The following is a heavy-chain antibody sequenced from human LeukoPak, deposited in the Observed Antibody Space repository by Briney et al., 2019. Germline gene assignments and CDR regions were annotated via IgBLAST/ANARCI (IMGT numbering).Heavy chain of an antibody. Sequence: ETLSLTCAVYGGSFSGYYWSWVRQAPGKGLEWVSAISGSGGSTYYADSVKGRFTISRDNSKNTLYLQVNSLRAEDTAVYYCAKDLATVTTLGWFDPWGQGTLVTVSS. V-gene: IGHV3-23*01. CDR2: ISGSGGST. CDR1: GGSFSGYY. D-gene: IGHD4-17*01. J-gene: IGHJ5*02. CDR3: AKDLATVTTLGWFDP.